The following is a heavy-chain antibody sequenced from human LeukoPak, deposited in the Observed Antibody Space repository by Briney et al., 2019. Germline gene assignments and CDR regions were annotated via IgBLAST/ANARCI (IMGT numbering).Heavy chain of an antibody. Sequence: GGSLRLSCAGSGFTFSDYWMSWVRQAPGKGLEWVANIKQDGSEQYYVDSVKGRFTISRDNAKNSVYLQMNSLRAEDTAVYYCARGVGGADYWGQGTLVTVSS. D-gene: IGHD2-21*01. CDR2: IKQDGSEQ. CDR1: GFTFSDYW. V-gene: IGHV3-7*01. CDR3: ARGVGGADY. J-gene: IGHJ4*02.